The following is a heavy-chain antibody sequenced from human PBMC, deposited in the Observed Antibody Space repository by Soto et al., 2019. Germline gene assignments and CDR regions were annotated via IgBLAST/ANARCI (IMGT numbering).Heavy chain of an antibody. CDR3: AKDPYSSGWYSYFDY. CDR1: GFTFSSYG. CDR2: ISYDGSNK. D-gene: IGHD6-19*01. Sequence: GSLRLSCAASGFTFSSYGMHWVRQAPGKGLEWVAVISYDGSNKYYADSVKGRFTISRDNSKNTLYLQMNSLRAEDTAVYYCAKDPYSSGWYSYFDYWGQGTLVTVSS. J-gene: IGHJ4*02. V-gene: IGHV3-30*18.